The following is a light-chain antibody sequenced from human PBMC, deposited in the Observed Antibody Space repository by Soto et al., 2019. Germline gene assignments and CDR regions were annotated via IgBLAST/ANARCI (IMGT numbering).Light chain of an antibody. V-gene: IGLV2-14*01. CDR3: ISYTTSVTYV. Sequence: QSVLTQPASVSGSPGQSITTSCTGTSSDVGGYNYVSWYQQHPGKAPKLMISGVSNRPSGVSNRFSGSKSGNTASLTISGLQTEDEADYYCISYTTSVTYVFGTGTKVTV. J-gene: IGLJ1*01. CDR1: SSDVGGYNY. CDR2: GVS.